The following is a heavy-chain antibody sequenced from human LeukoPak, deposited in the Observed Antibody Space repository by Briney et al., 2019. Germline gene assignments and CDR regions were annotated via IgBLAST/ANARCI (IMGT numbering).Heavy chain of an antibody. D-gene: IGHD3-22*01. Sequence: PGGSLRLSCAASGFTFSSYAMHWVRQAPGKGLEYVSAISSNGSSTYYANSVKGRFTISRDNSKNTLYLQMGSLRAEDMAVYYCASDIAYYYDSSGYYYGDYWGQGTLVTVSS. V-gene: IGHV3-64*01. CDR3: ASDIAYYYDSSGYYYGDY. CDR2: ISSNGSST. J-gene: IGHJ4*02. CDR1: GFTFSSYA.